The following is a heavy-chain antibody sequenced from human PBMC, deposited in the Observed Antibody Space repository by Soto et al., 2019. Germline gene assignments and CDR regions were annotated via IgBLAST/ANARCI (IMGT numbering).Heavy chain of an antibody. D-gene: IGHD6-25*01. CDR3: AREGGSETLQPSYNWFDT. CDR1: GYTFTDYH. V-gene: IGHV1-2*02. J-gene: IGHJ5*02. Sequence: ASVKVSCKASGYTFTDYHIHWVRQAPGQGLEFMGWINANNGGVGSAQQVRGRVTVTRDTSITTVYMELSNLRSDDTAVYYCAREGGSETLQPSYNWFDTWGQGTLVTVSS. CDR2: INANNGGV.